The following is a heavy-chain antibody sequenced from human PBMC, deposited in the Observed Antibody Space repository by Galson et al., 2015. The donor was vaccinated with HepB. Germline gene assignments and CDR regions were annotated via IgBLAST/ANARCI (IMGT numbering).Heavy chain of an antibody. J-gene: IGHJ4*02. Sequence: SPRLPGAAYGVTFSFSGMNWVRPALGKGVEWVSYMSGSSTTVYYADSGKGRFTISRDNAKNSLYLQMNSLRDEDAAVYYCAGQTGGSAAYWGQGTLVTVSS. CDR1: GVTFSFSG. CDR2: MSGSSTTV. D-gene: IGHD3-16*01. CDR3: AGQTGGSAAY. V-gene: IGHV3-48*02.